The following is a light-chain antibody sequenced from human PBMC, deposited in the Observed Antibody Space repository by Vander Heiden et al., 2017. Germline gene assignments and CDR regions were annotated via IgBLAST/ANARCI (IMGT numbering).Light chain of an antibody. Sequence: DIQMTQSPSSLSASVGDRVTITCQASQDISNYLNWYQQKPGKAPKLLIYEASNLETGVPSRFSGSGSGTDFTFTISSLQPEEIATYYCQQYDNLPLTFGGGTKVEIK. CDR1: QDISNY. CDR2: EAS. J-gene: IGKJ4*01. V-gene: IGKV1-33*01. CDR3: QQYDNLPLT.